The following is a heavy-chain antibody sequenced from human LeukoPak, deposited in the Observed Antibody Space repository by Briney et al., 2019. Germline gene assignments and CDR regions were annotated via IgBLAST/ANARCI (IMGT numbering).Heavy chain of an antibody. Sequence: GGSLRLSCAASGFTFSSYNMNWVRQAPGKGLEWVSCISTSSIYIYNADSVKGRFTISRDNSKNTLYLQMNSLRAEDTAVYYCAKDRGVVVITPRYFDYWGQGTLVTVSS. CDR1: GFTFSSYN. CDR2: ISTSSIYI. J-gene: IGHJ4*02. V-gene: IGHV3-21*01. D-gene: IGHD3-22*01. CDR3: AKDRGVVVITPRYFDY.